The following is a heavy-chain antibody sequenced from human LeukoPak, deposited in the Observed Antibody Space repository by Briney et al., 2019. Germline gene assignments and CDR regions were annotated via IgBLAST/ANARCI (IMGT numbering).Heavy chain of an antibody. CDR1: GGTFSSYA. Sequence: GASVKVSCKASGGTFSSYAISWVRQAPGQGLEWMGGIIPIFGTANYAQKFQGRVTITADESTSTAYMELSSLRSEDTAVYYCAREGYCSSTSCYDYWGQGTLVTVSS. J-gene: IGHJ4*02. CDR3: AREGYCSSTSCYDY. V-gene: IGHV1-69*13. CDR2: IIPIFGTA. D-gene: IGHD2-2*01.